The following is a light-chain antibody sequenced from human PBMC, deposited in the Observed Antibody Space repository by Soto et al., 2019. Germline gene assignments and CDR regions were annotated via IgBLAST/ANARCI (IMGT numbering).Light chain of an antibody. CDR3: QQYNNCPQT. CDR1: QSVATN. J-gene: IGKJ1*01. CDR2: GAP. V-gene: IGKV3-15*01. Sequence: VLTQSPATLSVSPGERATLSCRASQSVATNLAWYQQRPGQAPRLLIYGAPKRAIGLPARFSGSGSGTEFTLTVTSMQSEDFAAYYCQQYNNCPQTFGQGTKVDIK.